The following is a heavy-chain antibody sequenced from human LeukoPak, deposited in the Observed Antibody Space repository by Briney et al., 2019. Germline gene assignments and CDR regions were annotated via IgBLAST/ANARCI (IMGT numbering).Heavy chain of an antibody. D-gene: IGHD3-16*01. CDR1: GGSISSSSYY. J-gene: IGHJ4*02. CDR2: IYYSGST. V-gene: IGHV4-39*01. Sequence: PSETLSLTCTVSGGSISSSSYYWGWIRQPPGKGLEWIGSIYYSGSTYYNPSLKSRVTISVDTSKNQFSLKLSSVTAADTAVYYCARHLSFMITFGGVISYWGQGTLVTVSS. CDR3: ARHLSFMITFGGVISY.